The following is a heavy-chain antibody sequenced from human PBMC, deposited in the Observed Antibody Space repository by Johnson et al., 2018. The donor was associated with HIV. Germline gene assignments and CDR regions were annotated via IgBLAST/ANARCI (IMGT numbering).Heavy chain of an antibody. Sequence: QVQLVESGGGVVQPGRSLRLSCAASGFTFSSFAMHWVRQAPGKGLEWVAFIRYDGSNKYYADSVKGRFTISRDNSKNTLYLQMNSLKTEDTAVYYCTTESDEEQSVRGDAFDIWGQGTKVTVSS. V-gene: IGHV3-33*08. CDR3: TTESDEEQSVRGDAFDI. CDR2: IRYDGSNK. CDR1: GFTFSSFA. J-gene: IGHJ3*02. D-gene: IGHD6-6*01.